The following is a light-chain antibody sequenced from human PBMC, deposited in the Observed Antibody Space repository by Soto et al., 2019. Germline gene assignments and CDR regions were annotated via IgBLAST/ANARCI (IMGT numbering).Light chain of an antibody. CDR3: QQLNSYPVT. CDR1: QAISTY. J-gene: IGKJ4*01. CDR2: AAS. V-gene: IGKV1-9*01. Sequence: DIQLTQSPSFLSASVGDRVTITCRSSQAISTYLAWYQQKPGEAPKLLIYAASTLQSGVPSRFSGSGSGTEFTLTVSSLQPADFATYYCQQLNSYPVTFGGGTKVDIK.